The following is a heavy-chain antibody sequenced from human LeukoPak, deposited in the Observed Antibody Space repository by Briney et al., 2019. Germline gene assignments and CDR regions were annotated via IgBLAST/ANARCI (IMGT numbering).Heavy chain of an antibody. D-gene: IGHD3-10*02. Sequence: GGSLRLSCAVSGFNFDDYGMSWVRQAPGKGLEWVSSINWNGRAIGYADSVKGRFTISRDNAKNSLYLQMNSLRAEDTAVYYCAELGITMIGGVWGKGTTVTISS. CDR3: AELGITMIGGV. J-gene: IGHJ6*04. V-gene: IGHV3-20*04. CDR2: INWNGRAI. CDR1: GFNFDDYG.